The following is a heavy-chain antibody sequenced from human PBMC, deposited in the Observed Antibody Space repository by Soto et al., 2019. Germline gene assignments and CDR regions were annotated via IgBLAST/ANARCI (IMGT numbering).Heavy chain of an antibody. CDR2: ISWDGDST. Sequence: SLRLSCAASGFTFDDYIMHWVRHAPGKGLEWVSLISWDGDSTYYADSVKGRFTISRDNSKNTLYLQMNSLRAEDTAVYYCAKGRGGGTYFFDYWGQGTLVTVSS. CDR3: AKGRGGGTYFFDY. D-gene: IGHD2-21*01. V-gene: IGHV3-43*01. CDR1: GFTFDDYI. J-gene: IGHJ4*02.